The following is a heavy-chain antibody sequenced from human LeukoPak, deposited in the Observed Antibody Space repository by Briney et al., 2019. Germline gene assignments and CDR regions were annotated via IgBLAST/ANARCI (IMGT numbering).Heavy chain of an antibody. D-gene: IGHD6-6*01. Sequence: ASVKVSCKASGGTFSSYAISWVRQAPGQGLEWMGIINPSGGSTSYAQKFQGRVTMTRDTSTSTVYMELSSLRSEDTAVYYCARESSSSLNWFDPWGQGTLVTVSS. V-gene: IGHV1-46*01. CDR1: GGTFSSYA. CDR3: ARESSSSLNWFDP. CDR2: INPSGGST. J-gene: IGHJ5*02.